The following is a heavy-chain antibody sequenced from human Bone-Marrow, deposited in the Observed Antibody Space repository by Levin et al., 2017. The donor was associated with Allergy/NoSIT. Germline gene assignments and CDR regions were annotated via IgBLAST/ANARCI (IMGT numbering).Heavy chain of an antibody. CDR1: GFTLSGFW. CDR2: IGPDGTEK. D-gene: IGHD5-12*01. Sequence: GESLKISCAASGFTLSGFWIIWVRQAPGKGLEWVANIGPDGTEKNYVDSVKGRFTISRDNSRSSLYLQMNSLRDEDTAVYYCVRDLDYKISSINYDAFDIWGQGTMVTVSS. V-gene: IGHV3-7*01. J-gene: IGHJ3*02. CDR3: VRDLDYKISSINYDAFDI.